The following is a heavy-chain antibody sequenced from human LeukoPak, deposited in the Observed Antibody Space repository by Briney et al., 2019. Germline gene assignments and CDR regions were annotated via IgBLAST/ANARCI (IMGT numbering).Heavy chain of an antibody. J-gene: IGHJ4*02. CDR1: GFTFNRHW. Sequence: PGGSLRLSCAASGFTFNRHWMNWVRQAPGKGLEWVANIKQGGGERNYVDSVKGRFTISRDDAKNSLYLQLNSLRVEDTAIYYCARGPDYGARTDYLDYWGQGALVTVSS. CDR2: IKQGGGER. CDR3: ARGPDYGARTDYLDY. D-gene: IGHD4-17*01. V-gene: IGHV3-7*03.